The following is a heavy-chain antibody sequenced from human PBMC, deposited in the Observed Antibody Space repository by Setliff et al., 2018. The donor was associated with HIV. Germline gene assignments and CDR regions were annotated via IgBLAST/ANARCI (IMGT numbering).Heavy chain of an antibody. J-gene: IGHJ4*02. CDR3: ARASYYYDSSGWVDY. CDR1: GFTFSDYY. V-gene: IGHV3-11*03. D-gene: IGHD3-22*01. Sequence: PGESLKISCAASGFTFSDYYMSWIRQAPGKGLEWVSYISSSSSYTNYADSVKGRFTISRDNAKNSLYLQMNSLRAKDTAVYYCARASYYYDSSGWVDYWGQGTLVTVSS. CDR2: ISSSSSYT.